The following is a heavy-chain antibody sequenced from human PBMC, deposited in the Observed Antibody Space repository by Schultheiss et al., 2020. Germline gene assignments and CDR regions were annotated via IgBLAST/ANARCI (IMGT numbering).Heavy chain of an antibody. D-gene: IGHD2-15*01. CDR1: GGTFSSYT. V-gene: IGHV1-69*15. CDR2: IIPIFGTA. CDR3: ARDVSPRIGYCSGGSCYSMLPLGNWFDP. Sequence: SVKVSCKASGGTFSSYTISWVRQAPGQGLEWMGRIIPIFGTANYAQKFQGRVTITADESTSTAYMELSSLRSDDTAVYYCARDVSPRIGYCSGGSCYSMLPLGNWFDPWGQGTLVTVSS. J-gene: IGHJ5*02.